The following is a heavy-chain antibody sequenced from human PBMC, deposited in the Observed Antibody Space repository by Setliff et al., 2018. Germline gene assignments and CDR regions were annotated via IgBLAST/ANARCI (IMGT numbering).Heavy chain of an antibody. CDR2: ISVYNGDT. D-gene: IGHD5-18*01. J-gene: IGHJ4*02. CDR1: GYTFRNYA. Sequence: ASVKVSCKASGYTFRNYAFAWVRQAPGQGLEWVGWISVYNGDTNYAQKSQGRVTLTTDTSTSTAYMELRSLTSDDSAFYYCARAPSVELVTIRTNSWFTYWGQGTLVTSPQ. V-gene: IGHV1-18*01. CDR3: ARAPSVELVTIRTNSWFTY.